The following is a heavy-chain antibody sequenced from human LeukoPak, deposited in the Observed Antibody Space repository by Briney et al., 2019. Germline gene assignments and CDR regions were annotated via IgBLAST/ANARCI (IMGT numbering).Heavy chain of an antibody. CDR1: GYRFTSYW. CDR3: ARHVGPGMPVTTELSSYYYYHGMDV. Sequence: GESLKISCKSSGYRFTSYWIAWVRPMPGKGLEWMGIIYPGDSSTTYSPSFRGQVTISADKSITTAYLQWSSLEASDTAIYYCARHVGPGMPVTTELSSYYYYHGMDVWGKGTTVTVSS. CDR2: IYPGDSST. J-gene: IGHJ6*04. V-gene: IGHV5-51*01. D-gene: IGHD4-17*01.